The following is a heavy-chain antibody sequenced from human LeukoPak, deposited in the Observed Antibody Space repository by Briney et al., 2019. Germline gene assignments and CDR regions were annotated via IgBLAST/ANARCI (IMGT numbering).Heavy chain of an antibody. Sequence: GGSLRLSCAGSGFTFKFYAMTWVRQAPGKGLEWVSGITGDASVTYDADSVKGRFNTSRDNSKNTLYLQLNSLRVEDTAVYYCAKAYSSSLYGDAFHIWSQGTKVTVSP. CDR1: GFTFKFYA. CDR3: AKAYSSSLYGDAFHI. J-gene: IGHJ3*02. CDR2: ITGDASVT. V-gene: IGHV3-23*01. D-gene: IGHD6-13*01.